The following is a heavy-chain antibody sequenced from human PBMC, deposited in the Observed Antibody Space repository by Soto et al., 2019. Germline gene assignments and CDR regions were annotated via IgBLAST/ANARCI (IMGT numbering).Heavy chain of an antibody. CDR2: IIPIFGTA. J-gene: IGHJ4*02. CDR1: GGTFSSYA. V-gene: IGHV1-69*13. Sequence: ASVKVSCKASGGTFSSYAISWVRQAPGQGLEWMGGIIPIFGTANYAQKFQGRVTITADESTSTAYMELNSLRAEDTAVYYCAKDMVRGVIPPILDYWGQGTLVTVSS. D-gene: IGHD3-10*01. CDR3: AKDMVRGVIPPILDY.